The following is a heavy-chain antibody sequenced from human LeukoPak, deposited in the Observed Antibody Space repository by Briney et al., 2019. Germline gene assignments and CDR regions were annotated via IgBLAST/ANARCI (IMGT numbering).Heavy chain of an antibody. CDR3: AKAGLVTRSGDSNDAFDM. CDR1: GFTFSTYW. D-gene: IGHD5-18*01. CDR2: IKQDGSEK. J-gene: IGHJ3*02. V-gene: IGHV3-7*01. Sequence: GGSLRLSCAASGFTFSTYWMNWVRQAPGKGLEWVANIKQDGSEKYYVGSVKGRFTISRDNAKNSLYLQMNSLRAEDTAVYYCAKAGLVTRSGDSNDAFDMWGQGTMVTVSS.